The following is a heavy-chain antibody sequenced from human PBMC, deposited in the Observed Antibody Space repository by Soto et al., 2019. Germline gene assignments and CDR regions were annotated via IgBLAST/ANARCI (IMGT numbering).Heavy chain of an antibody. CDR3: AKVQRPFLSPSDY. D-gene: IGHD2-21*01. V-gene: IGHV3-9*01. Sequence: PWGSLRLSCAASGFTFDDYAMHWVRQRPGRGLEWVSGITWNSDEIGYPDSVKGRFSISRDNAKKYLYLQMNSLRAEDTAVYYCAKVQRPFLSPSDYWGQGTLVTVSS. CDR1: GFTFDDYA. J-gene: IGHJ1*01. CDR2: ITWNSDEI.